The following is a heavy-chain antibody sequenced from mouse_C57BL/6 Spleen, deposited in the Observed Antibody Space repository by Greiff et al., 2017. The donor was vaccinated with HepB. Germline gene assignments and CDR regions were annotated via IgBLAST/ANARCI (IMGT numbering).Heavy chain of an antibody. CDR2: INPSTGGT. J-gene: IGHJ4*01. D-gene: IGHD1-1*01. CDR3: ARGTTTVVAPYYYAMDY. CDR1: GYSFTGYY. V-gene: IGHV1-43*01. Sequence: VQLQQSGPELVKPGASVKISCKASGYSFTGYYMHWVKQSSEKSLEWIGEINPSTGGTSYNQKFKGKATLTVDKSSSTAYMQLKSLTSEDSAVYYCARGTTTVVAPYYYAMDYWGQGTSVTVSS.